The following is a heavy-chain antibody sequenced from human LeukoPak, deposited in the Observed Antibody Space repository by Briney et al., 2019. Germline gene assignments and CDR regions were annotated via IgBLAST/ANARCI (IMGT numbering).Heavy chain of an antibody. V-gene: IGHV4-34*01. D-gene: IGHD3-10*01. CDR3: ARYVVSGAGTYYFDY. Sequence: SETLSLTCAVYGGSFSGYYWSWIRQPPGREMEWIASINYGGTTYYNPSLKSRVTISVDTSKNQFSLRLSSVTAADTAVYLCARYVVSGAGTYYFDYWGQGSLVTVSS. CDR2: INYGGTT. J-gene: IGHJ4*02. CDR1: GGSFSGYY.